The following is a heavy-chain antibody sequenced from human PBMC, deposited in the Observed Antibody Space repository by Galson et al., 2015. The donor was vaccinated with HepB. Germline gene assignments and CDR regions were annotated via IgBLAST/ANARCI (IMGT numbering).Heavy chain of an antibody. CDR3: AMDVNWFDP. J-gene: IGHJ5*02. V-gene: IGHV3-11*01. CDR1: GFTFSDYD. D-gene: IGHD3/OR15-3a*01. Sequence: SLRLSCAASGFTFSDYDMSWIRQAPGKGLEWVSYISSSGSTIYYADSVKGRFTISRANAKNTLYLQMNSLRAEDTAVYYCAMDVNWFDPWGQGTLVTVSS. CDR2: ISSSGSTI.